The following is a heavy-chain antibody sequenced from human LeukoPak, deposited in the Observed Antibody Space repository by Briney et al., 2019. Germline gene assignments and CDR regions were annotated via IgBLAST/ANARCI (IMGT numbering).Heavy chain of an antibody. Sequence: SVKVSCKASGYTFISYGISWVRQAPGQGLEWMGGIIPIFGTANYAQKFQGRVTITADKSTSTAYMELSSLRSEDTAVYYCARVSTEYSSGWLYDYWGQGTLVTVSS. CDR1: GYTFISYG. CDR3: ARVSTEYSSGWLYDY. V-gene: IGHV1-69*06. D-gene: IGHD6-19*01. CDR2: IIPIFGTA. J-gene: IGHJ4*02.